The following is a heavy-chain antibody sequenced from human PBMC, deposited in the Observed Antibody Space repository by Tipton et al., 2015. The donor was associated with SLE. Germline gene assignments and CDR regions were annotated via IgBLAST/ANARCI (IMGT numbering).Heavy chain of an antibody. V-gene: IGHV1-18*01. CDR1: GYTFTSYR. CDR3: ARLGDWDQYYYMDV. CDR2: ISGYNGNT. D-gene: IGHD3-16*01. Sequence: QVQLVQSGAEVRKPGASVTVSCKASGYTFTSYRITWVRQAPGQGLEWMGWISGYNGNTNYAQKLQGRVTMTTDTSTSTAYMELRSLRSDDTAVYYCARLGDWDQYYYMDVWGKGTTVTVSS. J-gene: IGHJ6*03.